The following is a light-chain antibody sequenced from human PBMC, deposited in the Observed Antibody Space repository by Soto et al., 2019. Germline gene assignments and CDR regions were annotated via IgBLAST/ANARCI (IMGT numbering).Light chain of an antibody. Sequence: EIELTQSPGTLSLSPGARATLSCRASQSVSSSYFAWYQQKPGQPPRLLIYGASNRATDFPDRFSGSGSGTDFTLTISRLEPEDFAVYYCQYYGSSPVTFGQGTKVEIK. CDR2: GAS. CDR3: QYYGSSPVT. CDR1: QSVSSSY. J-gene: IGKJ1*01. V-gene: IGKV3-20*01.